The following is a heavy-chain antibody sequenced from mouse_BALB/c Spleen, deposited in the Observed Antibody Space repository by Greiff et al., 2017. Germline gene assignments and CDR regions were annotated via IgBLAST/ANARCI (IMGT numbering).Heavy chain of an antibody. D-gene: IGHD2-4*01. V-gene: IGHV1-7*01. Sequence: QVQLQQSGAELAKPGASVKMSCKASGYTFTSYWMHWVTQRPGQGLEWIGYINPSTGYTEYNQKFKDKATLTADKSSSTAYMQLSSLTSEDAAVYYCARGSTMITSGVYWGQGTTLTVSS. J-gene: IGHJ2*01. CDR1: GYTFTSYW. CDR2: INPSTGYT. CDR3: ARGSTMITSGVY.